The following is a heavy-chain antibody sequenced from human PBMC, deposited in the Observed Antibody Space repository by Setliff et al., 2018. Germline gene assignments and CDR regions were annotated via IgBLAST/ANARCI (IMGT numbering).Heavy chain of an antibody. CDR3: ARDGFQLPTQSNWFDP. CDR2: IYTSGST. CDR1: GGSISSYY. J-gene: IGHJ5*02. V-gene: IGHV4-4*07. D-gene: IGHD2-2*01. Sequence: SETLSLTCTVSGGSISSYYWSWIRQPAGKGLEWIGRIYTSGSTNYNPSLKSRVTMSVDTSKDQFSLKLSSVTAADTAVYYCARDGFQLPTQSNWFDPWGQGTLVTVSS.